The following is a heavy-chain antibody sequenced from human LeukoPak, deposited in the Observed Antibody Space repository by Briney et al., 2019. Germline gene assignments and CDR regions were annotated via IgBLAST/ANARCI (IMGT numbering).Heavy chain of an antibody. D-gene: IGHD3-10*01. V-gene: IGHV6-1*01. CDR3: AKETMVRGVYYYYGMDV. Sequence: SQTLSLTCAISGDSVSSNSAAWNWIRQSPSRGLEWLGRTYYGSKWYNDYAVSVKSRITINPDTSKNQFSLQLNSGTPEDTAVYYCAKETMVRGVYYYYGMDVWGQGTTVTVSS. CDR1: GDSVSSNSAA. CDR2: TYYGSKWYN. J-gene: IGHJ6*02.